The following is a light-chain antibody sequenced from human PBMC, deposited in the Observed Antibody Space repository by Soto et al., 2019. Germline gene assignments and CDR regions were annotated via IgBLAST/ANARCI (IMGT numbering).Light chain of an antibody. V-gene: IGKV1-39*01. CDR2: AAS. CDR1: QSIAIY. Sequence: DVQMTESPSSLSASVGARATSTCRASQSIAIYLNWYQQTPGKAPKFRIYAASSLQSDVPSRLSGSGSGTDFTLTISRMEPEDFAVYYCQQYGSSGTFGQGTKVDI. CDR3: QQYGSSGT. J-gene: IGKJ1*01.